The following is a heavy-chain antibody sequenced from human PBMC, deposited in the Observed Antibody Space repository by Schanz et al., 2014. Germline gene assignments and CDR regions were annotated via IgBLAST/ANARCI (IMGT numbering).Heavy chain of an antibody. J-gene: IGHJ4*02. CDR2: IIPVLAIA. Sequence: QVQLVQSGAEVKKPGASVKVSCRASGYPFTSDDITWVRQAPGQGLEWMGRIIPVLAIADYAQKFQGRVTITADTSTNTAYMELSSLTSEDTAVHYCARGRGFYDYWGQGTLVTVSS. CDR3: ARGRGFYDY. V-gene: IGHV1-69*09. CDR1: GYPFTSDD. D-gene: IGHD3-10*01.